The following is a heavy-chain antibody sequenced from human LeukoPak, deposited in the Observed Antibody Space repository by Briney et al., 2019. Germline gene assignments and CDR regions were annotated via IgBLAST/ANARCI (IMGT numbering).Heavy chain of an antibody. CDR3: ARTIAQYSNSWLYFYYGLDV. D-gene: IGHD6-13*01. CDR1: GFAFGGYA. J-gene: IGHJ6*02. V-gene: IGHV3-23*01. CDR2: ISGGSEDT. Sequence: GGSLRLSCTASGFAFGGYAMSWVRQAPGKGLEWVSSISGGSEDTYFAGSVKGRFTISRDNSKSTLYLQMNSLRAEDTAVYYCARTIAQYSNSWLYFYYGLDVWGQGTTVTVS.